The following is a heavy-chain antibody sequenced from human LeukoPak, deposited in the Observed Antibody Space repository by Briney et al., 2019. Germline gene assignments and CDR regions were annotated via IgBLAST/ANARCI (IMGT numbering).Heavy chain of an antibody. CDR2: TYYRSKWYN. J-gene: IGHJ3*02. Sequence: SQTLSLTCAISGDSVSSNSAAWNWIRQSPSRGLEWLGRTYYRSKWYNDYAVSVKSRITINPDTSKNQFSLQLNSVTPEDTAVYYCARDLGAMYNWNEFDVFDIWGQGTMVTVSS. CDR1: GDSVSSNSAA. D-gene: IGHD1-1*01. V-gene: IGHV6-1*01. CDR3: ARDLGAMYNWNEFDVFDI.